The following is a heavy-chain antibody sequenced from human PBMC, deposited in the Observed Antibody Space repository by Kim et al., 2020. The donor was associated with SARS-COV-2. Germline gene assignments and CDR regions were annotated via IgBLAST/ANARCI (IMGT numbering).Heavy chain of an antibody. CDR3: ARGGHYSYYGVDV. V-gene: IGHV3-74*01. CDR1: GFTFRNYW. CDR2: INGDGSVT. Sequence: GGSLRLSCAASGFTFRNYWMHWVRQVPGKGLGWVSCINGDGSVTTSADSAKGRFTISRDSAKNTLYLQMNSLRAEDTAVYYCARGGHYSYYGVDVWGQGTTVTVS. J-gene: IGHJ6*02.